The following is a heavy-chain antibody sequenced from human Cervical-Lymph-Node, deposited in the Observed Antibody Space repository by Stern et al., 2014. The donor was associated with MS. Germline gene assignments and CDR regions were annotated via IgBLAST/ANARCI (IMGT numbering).Heavy chain of an antibody. CDR1: GGSFSGYY. CDR3: ARRPSGSSRYYFDY. Sequence: QVQLQQWGAGLLKPSETLSLTCAVYGGSFSGYYWSWIRQPPGQGLEWIGEITQSGSTNYNPYLKRRVPISVDTSKNQFSLKLSSVTAADTAVYYCARRPSGSSRYYFDYWGQGTLVTVSS. J-gene: IGHJ4*02. D-gene: IGHD6-6*01. V-gene: IGHV4-34*01. CDR2: ITQSGST.